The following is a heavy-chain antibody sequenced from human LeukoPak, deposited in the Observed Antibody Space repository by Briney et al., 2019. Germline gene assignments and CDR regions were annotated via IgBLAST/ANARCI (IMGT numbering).Heavy chain of an antibody. Sequence: GRSLRLSCAASGFTFSSYAMHWVRQAPGKGLEWVAVISYDGSNKYYADSVKGRFTISRDNSKNTLYLQMNSLRAEDTAVYYCAKRPDVWGQGTTVTVSS. CDR2: ISYDGSNK. J-gene: IGHJ6*02. CDR1: GFTFSSYA. V-gene: IGHV3-30-3*02. D-gene: IGHD6-6*01. CDR3: AKRPDV.